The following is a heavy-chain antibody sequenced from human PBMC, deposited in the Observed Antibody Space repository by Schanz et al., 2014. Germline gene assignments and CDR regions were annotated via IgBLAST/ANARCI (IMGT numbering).Heavy chain of an antibody. CDR1: GFSFSDYY. J-gene: IGHJ4*02. V-gene: IGHV3-11*04. Sequence: VQLVESGGGVVQPGRSLRLSCAASGFSFSDYYMSWIRQAPGKGPEYVSYISSGGTTTYHSDSVKGRFTISRDSAENSLYLQMNSLRAEDTAVYYCVRDSFFAFDYWGQGTLVNVSS. CDR3: VRDSFFAFDY. CDR2: ISSGGTTT. D-gene: IGHD3-3*01.